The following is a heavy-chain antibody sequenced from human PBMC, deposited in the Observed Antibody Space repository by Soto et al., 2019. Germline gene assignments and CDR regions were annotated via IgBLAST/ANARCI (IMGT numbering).Heavy chain of an antibody. CDR3: ARAHYGDYGYGMDV. CDR1: GGSISSGGYS. J-gene: IGHJ6*02. D-gene: IGHD4-17*01. V-gene: IGHV4-30-2*01. CDR2: IYHSGST. Sequence: QLQLQGSGSGLVKPSQTLSLTCAVSGGSISSGGYSWSWIRQPPGKGLEWIGYIYHSGSTYYNPPRKSRVTISVDRSKNQFSLKLSSVTAADTAVYYCARAHYGDYGYGMDVWGQGTTVTVSS.